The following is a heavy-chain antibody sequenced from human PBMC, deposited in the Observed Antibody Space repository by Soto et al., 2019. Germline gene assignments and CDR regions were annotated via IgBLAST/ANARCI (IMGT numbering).Heavy chain of an antibody. CDR3: AKDRPTTSSSKMDV. Sequence: GGSLRLSCAASGFTFSTFAMSWVRQAPGKGLEWVSTISGGGDGTYYADSMKGRFTISRDNSKNTMYLQMDSLRAEDTAVYYCAKDRPTTSSSKMDVWGKGTTVTVSS. CDR2: ISGGGDGT. V-gene: IGHV3-23*01. CDR1: GFTFSTFA. J-gene: IGHJ6*04. D-gene: IGHD6-6*01.